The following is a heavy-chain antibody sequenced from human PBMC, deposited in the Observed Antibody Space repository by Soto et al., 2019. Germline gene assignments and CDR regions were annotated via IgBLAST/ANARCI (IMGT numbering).Heavy chain of an antibody. D-gene: IGHD1-1*01. CDR3: ARDQLEGNWFDP. CDR1: GGSISSGGYS. J-gene: IGHJ5*02. V-gene: IGHV4-30-2*01. CDR2: IYHSGST. Sequence: QLQLQESGSGLVRPSQTLSLTCAVSGGSISSGGYSWNWIRQPPGKGLEWIGYIYHSGSTLYNPSLKSRVTISVDKSKNQFSTKLTSVTAADTAVYYCARDQLEGNWFDPWGQGTLVTVSS.